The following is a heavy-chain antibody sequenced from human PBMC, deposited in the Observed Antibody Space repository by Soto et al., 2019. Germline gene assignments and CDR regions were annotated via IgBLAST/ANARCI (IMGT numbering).Heavy chain of an antibody. J-gene: IGHJ5*02. CDR2: IYNSGNT. CDR3: ARVVVTAAIVTNWFDP. V-gene: IGHV4-30-4*01. D-gene: IGHD2-2*01. CDR1: GGSISGGDFY. Sequence: QVQLQESGPGLAKPSQTLSLTCTVSGGSISGGDFYWSWIRQPPGKGLEWIGFIYNSGNTYYNPSLKRRVTLSKNTSQNQLSLKLRSVAAADTAMYYCARVVVTAAIVTNWFDPWGQGTLVTVSS.